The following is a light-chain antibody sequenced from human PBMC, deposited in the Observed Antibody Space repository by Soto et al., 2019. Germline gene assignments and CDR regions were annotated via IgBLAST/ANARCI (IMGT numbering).Light chain of an antibody. CDR2: GAS. J-gene: IGKJ1*01. Sequence: EIVIKHSPATPPGSPGERTTLSFRASQSVSSNLALYQQKPGPAPRPLIYGASTRATGIPARFSGSGSGTEFTLTISSLQSEDFAVYYCQQYNNWPPVTFGQGTKVEIK. CDR3: QQYNNWPPVT. CDR1: QSVSSN. V-gene: IGKV3-15*01.